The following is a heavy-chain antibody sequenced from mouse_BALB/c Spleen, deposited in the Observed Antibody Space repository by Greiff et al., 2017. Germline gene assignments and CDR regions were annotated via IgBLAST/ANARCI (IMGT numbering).Heavy chain of an antibody. V-gene: IGHV2-6-7*01. CDR3: ARALYRYGYFDY. Sequence: VQLQQSGPGLVAPSQSLSITCTVSGFSLTGYGVNWVRQPPGKGLEWLGMIWGDGSTDYNSALKSRLSISKDNSKSQVFLKMNSLQTDDTARYYCARALYRYGYFDYWGQGTTLTVSS. D-gene: IGHD2-14*01. J-gene: IGHJ2*01. CDR1: GFSLTGYG. CDR2: IWGDGST.